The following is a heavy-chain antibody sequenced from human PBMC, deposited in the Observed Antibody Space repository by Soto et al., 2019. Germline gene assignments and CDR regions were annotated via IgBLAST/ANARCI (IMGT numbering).Heavy chain of an antibody. CDR1: GFTFSSYD. J-gene: IGHJ3*02. V-gene: IGHV3-23*01. CDR2: ISGSGGSA. D-gene: IGHD2-8*02. Sequence: EVQLLESGGGLVQPGGSLRLSCAASGFTFSSYDRSWVRQAPGKGLEWISAISGSGGSAYYADSVKGRFTIYRDNYKNPLRVQLNSLRREDTAIYYCAKEDDAWTGGHFDIWGQGTVVTGSS. CDR3: AKEDDAWTGGHFDI.